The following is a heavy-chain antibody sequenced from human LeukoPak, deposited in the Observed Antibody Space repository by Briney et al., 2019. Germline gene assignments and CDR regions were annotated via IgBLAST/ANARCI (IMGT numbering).Heavy chain of an antibody. CDR1: GGSFSGYY. Sequence: ETVSLPCAVYGGSFSGYYWSWIRQPPGKGLEWVSSISSSSSYIYYADSVKGRFTISRDNAKNSLYLQMNSLRAEDTAVYYCARDVGYYDSSGYLDYWGQGTLVTVSS. CDR3: ARDVGYYDSSGYLDY. CDR2: ISSSSSYI. V-gene: IGHV3-21*01. D-gene: IGHD3-22*01. J-gene: IGHJ4*02.